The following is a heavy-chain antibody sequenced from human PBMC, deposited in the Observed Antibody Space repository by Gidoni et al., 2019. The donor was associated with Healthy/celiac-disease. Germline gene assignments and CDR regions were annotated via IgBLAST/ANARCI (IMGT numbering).Heavy chain of an antibody. J-gene: IGHJ5*02. Sequence: QLQLQESGPGLVKPSETLSLTCTVSGGSISSSSYYWGWIRQPPGKGLEWIGSISYSGSTYYNPSLKSRVTISVDTSKNQFSLKLSSVTATDTAVYYCASTSTAPFWSGWGWFDPWGQGTLVTVSS. CDR1: GGSISSSSYY. V-gene: IGHV4-39*01. CDR3: ASTSTAPFWSGWGWFDP. CDR2: ISYSGST. D-gene: IGHD3-3*01.